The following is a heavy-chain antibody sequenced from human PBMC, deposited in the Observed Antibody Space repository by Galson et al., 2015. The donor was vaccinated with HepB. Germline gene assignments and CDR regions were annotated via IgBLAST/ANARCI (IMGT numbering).Heavy chain of an antibody. Sequence: SLRLSCAASGFTFSSYGMHWVRQAPGKGLEWVAVISYDGSNKYYADSVKGRFTISRDNSKNTLYLQMNSLRAEDTAVYYCARDGYYYDSSGNVLDYWGQGTLVTVSS. D-gene: IGHD3-22*01. CDR1: GFTFSSYG. J-gene: IGHJ4*02. V-gene: IGHV3-30*03. CDR3: ARDGYYYDSSGNVLDY. CDR2: ISYDGSNK.